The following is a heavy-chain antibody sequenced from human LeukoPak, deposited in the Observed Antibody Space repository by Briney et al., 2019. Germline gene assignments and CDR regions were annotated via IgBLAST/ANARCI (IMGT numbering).Heavy chain of an antibody. J-gene: IGHJ4*02. V-gene: IGHV1-2*02. CDR1: GYTFTGYY. CDR2: INPNSGGT. Sequence: ASVKVSCKASGYTFTGYYMHWVRQAPGQGLEWMGWINPNSGGTNYAQKFQGRVTMTRDTSISTAYMELSRLRSDDTAAYYCARDPYCSSTSCSFFDYWGQGTLVTVSS. CDR3: ARDPYCSSTSCSFFDY. D-gene: IGHD2-2*01.